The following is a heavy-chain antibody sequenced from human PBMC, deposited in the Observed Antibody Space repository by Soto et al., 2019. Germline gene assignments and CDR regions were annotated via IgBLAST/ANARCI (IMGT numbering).Heavy chain of an antibody. D-gene: IGHD6-13*01. Sequence: ESGGGVVQPGRSLRLSCAASGFTFSSYGMHWVRQAPGKGLEWVAVIWYDGSNKYYADSVKGRFTISRDNSKNTLYLQMNSLRAEDTAVYYCATQTIAAAGTEDYYYYYGMDVWGQGTTVTVSS. CDR1: GFTFSSYG. V-gene: IGHV3-33*01. J-gene: IGHJ6*02. CDR2: IWYDGSNK. CDR3: ATQTIAAAGTEDYYYYYGMDV.